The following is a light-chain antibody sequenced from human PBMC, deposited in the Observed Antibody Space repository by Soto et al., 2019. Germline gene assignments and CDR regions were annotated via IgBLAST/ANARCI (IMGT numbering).Light chain of an antibody. CDR1: QYIDIY. J-gene: IGKJ4*01. V-gene: IGKV1-39*01. Sequence: DIEMTQSPSSLSAHVGDRVTITCRASQYIDIYLDWYQQKSGQAPKLLIYRVSGLQSGVPSRFSGSGSGTDFTLTISSLHPEDFATYFCQRSHSALVTFGGGTKVEIE. CDR3: QRSHSALVT. CDR2: RVS.